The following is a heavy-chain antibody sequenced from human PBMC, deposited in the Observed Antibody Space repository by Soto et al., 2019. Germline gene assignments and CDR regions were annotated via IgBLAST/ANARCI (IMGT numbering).Heavy chain of an antibody. Sequence: GGSLRLSCAASGFTISGYAMSWVRQAPGKGLEWVSAISGSGGSTYYADSVKGRFTISRDNSKNTLYLQMNSLRAEDTAVYYCAKDFPLVGATPDYWGQGTLVTVSS. J-gene: IGHJ4*02. D-gene: IGHD1-26*01. CDR3: AKDFPLVGATPDY. CDR2: ISGSGGST. CDR1: GFTISGYA. V-gene: IGHV3-23*01.